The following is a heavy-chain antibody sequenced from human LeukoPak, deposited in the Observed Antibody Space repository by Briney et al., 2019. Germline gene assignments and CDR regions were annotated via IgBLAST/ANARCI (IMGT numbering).Heavy chain of an antibody. V-gene: IGHV4-59*01. D-gene: IGHD3-22*01. CDR1: GGSISSYY. CDR2: IYYSGST. J-gene: IGHJ4*02. Sequence: KASETLSLTCTVSGGSISSYYWSWIRQSPGKGLEWIGYIYYSGSTNYNPSLKSRVTMSVDTSKNQFSLKLSSVTAADTAMYYCARDRYYDSSGYSCYFDYWGQGTLVTVSS. CDR3: ARDRYYDSSGYSCYFDY.